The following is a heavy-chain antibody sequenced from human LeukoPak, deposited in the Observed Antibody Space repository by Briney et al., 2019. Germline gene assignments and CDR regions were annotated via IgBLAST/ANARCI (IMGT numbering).Heavy chain of an antibody. CDR1: GFTFSTYT. Sequence: PGGSLRLSCAASGFTFSTYTMNWVRQAPGKGLEWVSSITSSSSYIYYADSVKGRFTISRDNAKNTLFLQMTSLRTEDTAVYYCARLKAVAGMNLPLDYWGQGTLVTVSS. V-gene: IGHV3-21*01. J-gene: IGHJ4*02. D-gene: IGHD6-19*01. CDR2: ITSSSSYI. CDR3: ARLKAVAGMNLPLDY.